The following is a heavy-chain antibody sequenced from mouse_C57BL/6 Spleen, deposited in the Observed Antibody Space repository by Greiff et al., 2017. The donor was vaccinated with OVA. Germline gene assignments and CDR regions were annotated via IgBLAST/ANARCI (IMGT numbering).Heavy chain of an antibody. CDR1: GYSFTGYY. V-gene: IGHV1-42*01. J-gene: IGHJ4*01. CDR3: ARHPYYYAMDY. CDR2: INPSTGGT. Sequence: VHVKQSGPELVKPGASVKISCKASGYSFTGYYMNWVKQSPEKSLEWIGEINPSTGGTTYNQKFKAKATLTVDKSSSTAYMQLKSLTSEDSAVYYCARHPYYYAMDYWGQGTSVTVSS.